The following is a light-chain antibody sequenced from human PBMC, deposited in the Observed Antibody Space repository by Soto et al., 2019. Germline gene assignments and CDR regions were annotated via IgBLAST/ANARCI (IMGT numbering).Light chain of an antibody. V-gene: IGKV3-11*01. CDR3: QQRAGWPPLS. CDR1: QTVGIY. CDR2: DAS. Sequence: DIVLTQSPATLALSPGERATLSCRASQTVGIYLAWYQHKPGQAPRLLIYDASIRATGIPARFSGSGSGTDFTLTIGRLEPEDFAVYYCQQRAGWPPLSFGGGSKVQIK. J-gene: IGKJ4*01.